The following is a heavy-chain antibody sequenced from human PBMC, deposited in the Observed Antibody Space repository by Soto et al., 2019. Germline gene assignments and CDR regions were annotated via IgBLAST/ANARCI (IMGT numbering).Heavy chain of an antibody. CDR1: GYSFITY. D-gene: IGHD2-15*01. CDR2: INPSGGNA. J-gene: IGHJ3*01. Sequence: QVQLVQSGPEVKKPGASVKVSCKASGYSFITYMHWVRQAPGQGLEWMAIINPSGGNANYAQKFQGRVSLTRDTSTTTVFMELSSLRSEDTAVYYCATYCGIGGCPPGPWNWGTGTMVTVSS. V-gene: IGHV1-46*03. CDR3: ATYCGIGGCPPGPWN.